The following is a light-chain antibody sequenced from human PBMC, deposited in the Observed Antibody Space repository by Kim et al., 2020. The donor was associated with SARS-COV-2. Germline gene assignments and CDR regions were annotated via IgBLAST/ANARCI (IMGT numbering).Light chain of an antibody. V-gene: IGKV3-15*01. CDR3: QQYHNWPPIA. J-gene: IGKJ5*01. Sequence: APGERATLSCRASQSVSSNLAWYQQKPGQAPRLLIYGASTRATGFPARFSGSGSGTEFTLTITSLQSEDSAIYYCQQYHNWPPIAFGQGTRLEIK. CDR1: QSVSSN. CDR2: GAS.